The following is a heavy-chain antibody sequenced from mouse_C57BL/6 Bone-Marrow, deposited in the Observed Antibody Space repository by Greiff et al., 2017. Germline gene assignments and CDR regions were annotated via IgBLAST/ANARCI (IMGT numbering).Heavy chain of an antibody. CDR3: ARRYYGSSLDY. CDR2: ISNGGGST. D-gene: IGHD1-1*01. V-gene: IGHV5-12*01. Sequence: GYLVESGGGLVQPGGSLKLSCAASGFTFSDYYMYWVRQTPEKRLEWVAYISNGGGSTYYPDTVKGRFTISRDNAKNTLYLQMSRLKSEDTAMYYCARRYYGSSLDYWGQGTTLTVSS. J-gene: IGHJ2*01. CDR1: GFTFSDYY.